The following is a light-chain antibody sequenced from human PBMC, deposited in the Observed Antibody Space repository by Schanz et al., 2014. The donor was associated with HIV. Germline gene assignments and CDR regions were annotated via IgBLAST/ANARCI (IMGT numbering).Light chain of an antibody. J-gene: IGKJ1*01. CDR3: QQYDSYPGT. CDR2: SAS. CDR1: QNIGNS. Sequence: DIQMTQSPSTLSASVGDRVTLACRASQNIGNSLAWFQLKPGRAPKLLIYSASSLHTGVPSTFSGSGSGTEFALTISSLQPDDSASYYCQQYDSYPGTFGQGTQVEIK. V-gene: IGKV1-5*03.